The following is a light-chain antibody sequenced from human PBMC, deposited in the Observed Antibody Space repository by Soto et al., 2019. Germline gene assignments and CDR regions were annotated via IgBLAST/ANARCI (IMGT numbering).Light chain of an antibody. V-gene: IGKV2D-29*01. CDR3: MQTTQFPFI. CDR2: EVF. J-gene: IGKJ3*01. CDR1: QSLLNSDGMTY. Sequence: IVMTQSPLSLSVTPGQPAPISCKTSQSLLNSDGMTYLSWFLQKPGQPPQLLIYEVFNRFSGVPDRVSGSGSGTDFTLKISRVEAEDVGVYYCMQTTQFPFIFGPGTKVDIK.